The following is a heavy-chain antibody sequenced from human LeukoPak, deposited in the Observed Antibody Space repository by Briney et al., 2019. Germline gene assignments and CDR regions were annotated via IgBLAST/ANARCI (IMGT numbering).Heavy chain of an antibody. D-gene: IGHD3-3*01. Sequence: GGSLRLSCAASGFTFSSYGMHWVRQAPGKGLERVAVISYDGSNKYYADSVKGRFTISRDNSKNTLYLQMNSLRAEDTAVYYCAKDGRGLIDFWSGYYRISPVDYWGQGTLVTVSS. J-gene: IGHJ4*02. V-gene: IGHV3-30*18. CDR1: GFTFSSYG. CDR2: ISYDGSNK. CDR3: AKDGRGLIDFWSGYYRISPVDY.